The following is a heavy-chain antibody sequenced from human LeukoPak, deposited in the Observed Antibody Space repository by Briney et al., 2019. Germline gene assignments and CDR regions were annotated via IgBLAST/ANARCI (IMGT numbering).Heavy chain of an antibody. CDR2: IWYDGSNK. D-gene: IGHD1-26*01. Sequence: GGSLRLSCAASGFTFSSYAMSWVRQAPGKGLEWVAVIWYDGSNKYYADSVKGRFTISRDNSKNTLYLQMNSLRAEDTAVYYCARDTGQWELGNYFDYWGQGTLVTVSS. CDR1: GFTFSSYA. J-gene: IGHJ4*02. CDR3: ARDTGQWELGNYFDY. V-gene: IGHV3-33*08.